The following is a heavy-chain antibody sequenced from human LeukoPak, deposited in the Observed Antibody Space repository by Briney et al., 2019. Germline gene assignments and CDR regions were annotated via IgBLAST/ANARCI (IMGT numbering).Heavy chain of an antibody. Sequence: GRSLRLSCAASGFTFSSYGMHWVRQAPGKGLEWVAVISYDGSNKYYADSVKGRFTISRDNAKNSLYLQMSSLRVEDTAVYYCAREPTPMILWGRGTLVTVSS. CDR2: ISYDGSNK. J-gene: IGHJ4*02. D-gene: IGHD5-18*01. V-gene: IGHV3-30*03. CDR3: AREPTPMIL. CDR1: GFTFSSYG.